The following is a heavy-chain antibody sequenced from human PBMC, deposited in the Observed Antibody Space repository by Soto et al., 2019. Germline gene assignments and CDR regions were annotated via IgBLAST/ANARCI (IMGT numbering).Heavy chain of an antibody. CDR2: INSGGST. CDR1: GFTVSNNY. Sequence: EVQLVESGGALVQPGGSLRLSCAASGFTVSNNYMSWVRQAPGKGLEWVSVINSGGSTYYADSVKGRFTISRHNSNNTMFLQMNSLRPEDTAVYYCVRGRTGTPSRDSWGQGALVTVSS. D-gene: IGHD1-1*01. V-gene: IGHV3-53*04. J-gene: IGHJ4*02. CDR3: VRGRTGTPSRDS.